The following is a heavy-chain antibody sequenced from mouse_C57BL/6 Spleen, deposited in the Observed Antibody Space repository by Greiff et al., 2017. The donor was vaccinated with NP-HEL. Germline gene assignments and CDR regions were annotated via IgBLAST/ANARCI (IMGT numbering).Heavy chain of an antibody. CDR1: GFNIKDDY. CDR2: IDPENGDT. J-gene: IGHJ4*01. D-gene: IGHD2-3*01. V-gene: IGHV14-4*01. Sequence: VQLQQSGAELVRPGASVKLSCTASGFNIKDDYMHWVKQRPEQGLEWIGWIDPENGDTEYASKFQGKATITADTSSNTAYLQLSSLTSEDTAVYYCTTLYDGYYAMDYWGQGTSVTVSS. CDR3: TTLYDGYYAMDY.